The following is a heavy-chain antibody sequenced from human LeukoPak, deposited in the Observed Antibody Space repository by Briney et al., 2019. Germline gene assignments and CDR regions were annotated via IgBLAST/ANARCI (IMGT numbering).Heavy chain of an antibody. Sequence: GSLRLSCAASGFNFANHAMSWVRQTPGKGLEWVSAISGGGDITYYADSVQGRFTISRDNSKSTLCLQMNSLRAEDTAVYYCAKQLGYCSDGSCYFPYWGQGTLVTVSS. D-gene: IGHD2-15*01. CDR3: AKQLGYCSDGSCYFPY. V-gene: IGHV3-23*01. CDR1: GFNFANHA. J-gene: IGHJ4*02. CDR2: ISGGGDIT.